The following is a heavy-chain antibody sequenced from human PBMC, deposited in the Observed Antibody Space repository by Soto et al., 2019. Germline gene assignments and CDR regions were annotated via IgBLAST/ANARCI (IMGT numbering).Heavy chain of an antibody. CDR3: AKDVLHDYGDYFNWFDP. Sequence: PGGSLRLSCAASGFTFSSYAMSWVRQAPGKGLEWVSAISGSGGSTYYADSVKGRFTISRDNSKNTLYLQMNSLRAEDTAVYYCAKDVLHDYGDYFNWFDPWGQGTLVTVSS. J-gene: IGHJ5*02. CDR1: GFTFSSYA. CDR2: ISGSGGST. V-gene: IGHV3-23*01. D-gene: IGHD4-17*01.